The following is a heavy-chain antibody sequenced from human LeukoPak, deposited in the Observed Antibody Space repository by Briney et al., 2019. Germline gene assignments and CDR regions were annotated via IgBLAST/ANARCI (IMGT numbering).Heavy chain of an antibody. J-gene: IGHJ6*02. Sequence: GALRLSCAASGFTFSSYSMNWVRQAPGKGLEWVSSISSSSSYIYYADSVKGRFTISRDNAKNSLYLQMNSLRAEDTAVYYCARELVFCSSTSCSSGGMDVWGQGTTVTVSS. CDR1: GFTFSSYS. V-gene: IGHV3-21*01. CDR3: ARELVFCSSTSCSSGGMDV. CDR2: ISSSSSYI. D-gene: IGHD2-2*01.